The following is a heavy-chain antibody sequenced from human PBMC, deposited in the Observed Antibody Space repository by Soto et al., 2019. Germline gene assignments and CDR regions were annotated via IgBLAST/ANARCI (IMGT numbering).Heavy chain of an antibody. J-gene: IGHJ6*02. CDR1: GGSFSGYY. V-gene: IGHV4-34*01. CDR2: INHSGST. CDR3: ASLCSSTSCPYYYYGMDV. Sequence: PSETLSLTCAVYGGSFSGYYWSWIRQPPGKGLEWIGEINHSGSTNYNPSLKSRVTISVDTSKNQFSLKLSSVTAADTAVYYCASLCSSTSCPYYYYGMDVWGQETTVTVSS. D-gene: IGHD2-2*01.